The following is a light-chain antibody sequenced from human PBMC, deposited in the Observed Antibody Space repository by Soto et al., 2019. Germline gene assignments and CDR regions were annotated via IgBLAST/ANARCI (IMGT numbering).Light chain of an antibody. J-gene: IGKJ4*01. V-gene: IGKV3-15*01. CDR1: ESVNRN. CDR2: GAS. CDR3: QHYNNWPLT. Sequence: EIVMTQSPGTLSVSPGGRATLSCRASESVNRNLAWYQQRPGQSPRLLLYGASTRATGIPARFSGSGSGTEFTLTITSLQSDDFALYFCQHYNNWPLTFGGGTKVDIK.